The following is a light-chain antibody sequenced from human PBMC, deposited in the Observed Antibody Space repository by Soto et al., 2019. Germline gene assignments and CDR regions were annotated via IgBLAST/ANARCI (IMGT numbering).Light chain of an antibody. CDR2: GLF. CDR1: TSVTSD. CDR3: QQYTNLET. Sequence: EIVLTQSPATLSVSPGGSATLSCRAVTSVTSDLAWYRHRPAQAPRLLIYGLFKRATGVPARFSGSGSGTEFTLTISGLESEDFAVYYCQQYTNLETFGGGTRVEIK. V-gene: IGKV3-15*01. J-gene: IGKJ4*01.